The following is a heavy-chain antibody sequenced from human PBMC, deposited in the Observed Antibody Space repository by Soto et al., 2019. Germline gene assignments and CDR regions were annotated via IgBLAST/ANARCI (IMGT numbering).Heavy chain of an antibody. CDR3: AKEGYSSSWYNWFDP. J-gene: IGHJ5*02. Sequence: GGSLRLSCAASGFTFSSYAMSWVRQAPGKGLEWVSATSGSGGSTYYADSVKGRFTTSRDNSKNTLYLQMNSLRAEDTAVYYCAKEGYSSSWYNWFDPWGQGTLVTVSS. CDR2: TSGSGGST. CDR1: GFTFSSYA. V-gene: IGHV3-23*01. D-gene: IGHD6-13*01.